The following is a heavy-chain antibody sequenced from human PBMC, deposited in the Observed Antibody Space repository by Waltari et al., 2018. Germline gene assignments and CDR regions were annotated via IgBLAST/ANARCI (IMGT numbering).Heavy chain of an antibody. CDR3: ARDTSTVTTDLFDS. CDR2: VHHTGNT. D-gene: IGHD4-17*01. J-gene: IGHJ4*02. V-gene: IGHV4-4*02. Sequence: QVQLQESGPGLVKPSGTLSLTCAVSGASISNNNWWSWVRQSPGKGLVWIGEVHHTGNTNYNPSLKSRVTMSVDKSKNQFSLKLNSVTAADTAVYYCARDTSTVTTDLFDSWGRGTLVSV. CDR1: GASISNNNW.